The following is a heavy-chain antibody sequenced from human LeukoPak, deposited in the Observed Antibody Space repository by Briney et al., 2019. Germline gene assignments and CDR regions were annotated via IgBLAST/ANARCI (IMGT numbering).Heavy chain of an antibody. D-gene: IGHD3-10*01. CDR3: ARAGNYYETPFDY. Sequence: GGSLRLSCAASRFTFSSYAMSWVRQAPGKGLEWVSTISGSGGVTDYADSVKGRFTISRDNSKNTLYLQMNSLRAEDTAVYYCARAGNYYETPFDYWGQGTLVTVSS. CDR2: ISGSGGVT. J-gene: IGHJ4*02. CDR1: RFTFSSYA. V-gene: IGHV3-23*01.